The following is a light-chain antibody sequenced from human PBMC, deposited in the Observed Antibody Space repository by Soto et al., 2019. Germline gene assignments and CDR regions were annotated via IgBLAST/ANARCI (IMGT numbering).Light chain of an antibody. V-gene: IGKV3-20*01. Sequence: EIVLTQSPGTLSLSPGERATLYCRASQSVDNHYIAWFQQKPGQAPRLLIYGASSRATGIPDRFSGSGSGTDFTLTISRLEPEDFAVYYCQQYGSSPRTFGQGTKVDIK. CDR3: QQYGSSPRT. CDR2: GAS. J-gene: IGKJ1*01. CDR1: QSVDNHY.